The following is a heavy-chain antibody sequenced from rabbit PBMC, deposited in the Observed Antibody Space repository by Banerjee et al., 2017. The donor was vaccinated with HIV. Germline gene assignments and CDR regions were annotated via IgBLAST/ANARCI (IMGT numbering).Heavy chain of an antibody. Sequence: LVKPGTSLTLTCTASGFSFSSNGMCWVRQAPGKGLEWIACIYVGSNTGYASWAKGRFTISKTSSTTVTLQMTSLTAADTATYFCARSLGWGAGNLWGPGTLVTVS. CDR3: ARSLGWGAGNL. CDR1: GFSFSSNG. CDR2: IYVGSNT. D-gene: IGHD4-1*01. J-gene: IGHJ4*01. V-gene: IGHV1S40*01.